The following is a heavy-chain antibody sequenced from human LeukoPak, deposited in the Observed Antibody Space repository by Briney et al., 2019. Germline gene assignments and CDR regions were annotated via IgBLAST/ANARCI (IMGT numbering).Heavy chain of an antibody. D-gene: IGHD2-21*02. V-gene: IGHV1-18*01. CDR3: AKEQEGTAIGGVFDY. J-gene: IGHJ4*02. Sequence: ASVKVSCMASGCSFTSFGLSWVRQAPGQGPEWMGWISAASGSTNYAQKFQDRVTMTTDTSTTTVYMELRSLRSDDTAVYYCAKEQEGTAIGGVFDYWGQGTVVTVSS. CDR1: GCSFTSFG. CDR2: ISAASGST.